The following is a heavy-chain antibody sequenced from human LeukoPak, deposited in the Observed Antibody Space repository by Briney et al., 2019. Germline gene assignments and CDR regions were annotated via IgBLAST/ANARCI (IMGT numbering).Heavy chain of an antibody. V-gene: IGHV1-18*01. CDR2: ISGYNGNT. Sequence: ASVTVSFTASGYTFTSYAVIWVRQVPGQGLEWTGWISGYNGNTKSSQSLQDRVIMTTDTSTRTAYMELRSLRPDDTAVYYCARVYLGIYYDGSPSPFDYWGQGTLVTVSS. CDR1: GYTFTSYA. J-gene: IGHJ4*02. D-gene: IGHD3-22*01. CDR3: ARVYLGIYYDGSPSPFDY.